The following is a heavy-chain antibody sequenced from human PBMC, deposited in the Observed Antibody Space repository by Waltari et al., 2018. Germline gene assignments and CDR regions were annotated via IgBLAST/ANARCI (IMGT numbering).Heavy chain of an antibody. CDR3: ARASMGGSYWFDY. V-gene: IGHV4-34*01. D-gene: IGHD1-26*01. Sequence: QVQLQQWGAGLLKPSETLSLTCAVYGGSFSGYYWSWIRQPPGKGLEWIGEINHSGSTNYNPSLKGRVTISVDTSKNQFSLKLSSVTAADTAVYYCARASMGGSYWFDYWGQGTLVTVSS. CDR1: GGSFSGYY. CDR2: INHSGST. J-gene: IGHJ4*02.